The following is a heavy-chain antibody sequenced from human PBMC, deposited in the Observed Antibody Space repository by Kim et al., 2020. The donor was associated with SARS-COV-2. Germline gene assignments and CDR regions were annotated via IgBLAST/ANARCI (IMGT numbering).Heavy chain of an antibody. J-gene: IGHJ5*02. V-gene: IGHV4-39*01. Sequence: SETLSLTCTVSGGSISSSSYYWGWIRQPPGKGLEWIGSIYYSGSTYYNPSLKSRVTISVDTSKNQFSLKLSSVTAADTAVYYCARQASSWHEGGFDPWGQGTLVTVSS. CDR2: IYYSGST. CDR3: ARQASSWHEGGFDP. CDR1: GGSISSSSYY. D-gene: IGHD6-13*01.